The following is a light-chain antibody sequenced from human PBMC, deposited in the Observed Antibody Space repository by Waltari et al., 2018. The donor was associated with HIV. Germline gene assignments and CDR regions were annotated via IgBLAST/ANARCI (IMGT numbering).Light chain of an antibody. J-gene: IGKJ2*01. V-gene: IGKV3-20*01. Sequence: EIVLAQSPRTLSLSPGERATLSCRASQTVTSTYLAWYQVRPGQAPRPLIYGASIRATGVPDKFSGSGSGTDFTLTIGRLEPEDFAVYYCHQYGTSPRTFGQGSKVEIK. CDR3: HQYGTSPRT. CDR1: QTVTSTY. CDR2: GAS.